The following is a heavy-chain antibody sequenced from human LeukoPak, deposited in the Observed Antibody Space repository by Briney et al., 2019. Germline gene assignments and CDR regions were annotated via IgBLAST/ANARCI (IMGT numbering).Heavy chain of an antibody. D-gene: IGHD3-22*01. CDR1: GYTLTELS. J-gene: IGHJ4*02. Sequence: ASVKVSCKVSGYTLTELSMHWVRQAPGKGLEWMGGFDPEDGETIYAQKFQGRVTMTEDTSTDTAYMELSSLRSDDTAVYYCARDRPRGYPTPYYFDYWRQGTLVTVSS. CDR3: ARDRPRGYPTPYYFDY. V-gene: IGHV1-24*01. CDR2: FDPEDGET.